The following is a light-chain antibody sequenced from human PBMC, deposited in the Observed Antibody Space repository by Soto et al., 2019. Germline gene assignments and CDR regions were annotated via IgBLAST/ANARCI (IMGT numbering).Light chain of an antibody. J-gene: IGKJ4*01. CDR1: HSIGTY. CDR2: SAS. CDR3: QQSFNTLT. Sequence: DIQMTQSPSSLSASVGDRVTITCRASHSIGTYLSWYQHRPGKAPKLLIYSASTLQSGVPPRFSGSGSATDFTLTISSLQPEDFETYYCQQSFNTLTFGGGTMVDIK. V-gene: IGKV1-39*01.